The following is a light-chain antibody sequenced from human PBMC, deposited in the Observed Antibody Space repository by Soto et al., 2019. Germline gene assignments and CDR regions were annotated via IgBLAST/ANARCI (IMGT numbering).Light chain of an antibody. Sequence: QSALTQPASVSGSPGQSITISCTGTSSDVGGYNYVSWYQQHPGKAPKLMIYDVSXRPXGVSNRFSGSKSGXTXSXTIXGXXXXXEXXYYCSSYTSSSTVVFGGGTKLTVL. CDR2: DVS. J-gene: IGLJ2*01. CDR3: SSYTSSSTVV. CDR1: SSDVGGYNY. V-gene: IGLV2-14*01.